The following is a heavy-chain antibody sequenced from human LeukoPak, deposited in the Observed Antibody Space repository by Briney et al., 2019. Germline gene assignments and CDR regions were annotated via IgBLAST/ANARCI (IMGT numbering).Heavy chain of an antibody. V-gene: IGHV1-2*02. J-gene: IGHJ6*03. CDR2: INPNSGGT. Sequence: ASVKVSCKASGFTFTGFYVHWVRQAPGQGLEWMGWINPNSGGTKYGQKFQGRVTMTRDTSISTAYMELSRLRSDDTAVYYCARGVTARTIYYYYYYMDVWGKGTTVTVSS. CDR1: GFTFTGFY. D-gene: IGHD2-21*02. CDR3: ARGVTARTIYYYYYYMDV.